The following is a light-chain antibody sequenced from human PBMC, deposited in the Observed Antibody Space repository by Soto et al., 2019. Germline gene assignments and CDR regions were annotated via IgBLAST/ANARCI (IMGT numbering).Light chain of an antibody. V-gene: IGLV2-14*03. Sequence: QSALTQPASVSGAPGQSITISCTGTSNDVGGYKYVSWYQQRPGTAPKLIMFEVNNRPSGVSDRFSGSRSANTASLIISGLQAQDEADYYCSSYSSNNILSYVFGTGTKVTVL. CDR1: SNDVGGYKY. CDR3: SSYSSNNILSYV. CDR2: EVN. J-gene: IGLJ1*01.